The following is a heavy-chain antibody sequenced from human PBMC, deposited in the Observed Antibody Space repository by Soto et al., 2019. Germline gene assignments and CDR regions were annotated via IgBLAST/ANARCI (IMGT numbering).Heavy chain of an antibody. Sequence: SATLSLTCAVSGYSISSGYYWGWLRQPPGKGLEWIGRIYHGGSTYYNPSLNSRVTLSIDMTNNHVSLILNSVTAADTAVYYCARVGPWVPYYYDSSPYTFENWFDPWGQGTLVTVSS. V-gene: IGHV4-38-2*01. CDR2: IYHGGST. D-gene: IGHD3-22*01. CDR3: ARVGPWVPYYYDSSPYTFENWFDP. J-gene: IGHJ5*02. CDR1: GYSISSGYY.